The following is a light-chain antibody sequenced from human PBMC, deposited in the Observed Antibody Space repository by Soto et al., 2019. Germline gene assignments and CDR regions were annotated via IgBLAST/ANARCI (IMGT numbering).Light chain of an antibody. CDR3: QQYNNWPRT. Sequence: EVVITQSPDTLSVSPGERATLSCRASQSVNTNLAWYQQKLGQAPRLLIYGASTRATGISARFSGSGSGTEFTLTISSXQSEDFAIYYCQQYNNWPRTFGQGTKVDIK. CDR2: GAS. V-gene: IGKV3-15*01. CDR1: QSVNTN. J-gene: IGKJ1*01.